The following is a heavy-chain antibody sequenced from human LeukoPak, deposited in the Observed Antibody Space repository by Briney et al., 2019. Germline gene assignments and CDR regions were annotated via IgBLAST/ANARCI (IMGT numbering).Heavy chain of an antibody. CDR1: GFTFNTYA. Sequence: PGGSLRLSCAASGFTFNTYAMHWVRQAPGKGLEWVALTSYDETNKQYADSVKGRFTISRDNSKNTLYLQMNNLRVEDTAVYYCARDLPPLDYWGQGTLVTVSS. CDR3: ARDLPPLDY. J-gene: IGHJ4*02. V-gene: IGHV3-30-3*01. CDR2: TSYDETNK.